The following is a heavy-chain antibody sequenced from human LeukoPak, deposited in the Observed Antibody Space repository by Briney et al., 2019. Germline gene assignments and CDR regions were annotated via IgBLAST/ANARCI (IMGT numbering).Heavy chain of an antibody. Sequence: PSETLSLTCTVSGGSISSGSYYWSWIRQPAGKGLEWIGRIYTSGSTNHNPSLKSRVTILADTSKNHFSLRLSSLTAADTAMYYCASITLVRGIVGFDVWGQGTMVTVSS. V-gene: IGHV4-61*02. CDR1: GGSISSGSYY. J-gene: IGHJ3*01. CDR2: IYTSGST. CDR3: ASITLVRGIVGFDV. D-gene: IGHD3-10*01.